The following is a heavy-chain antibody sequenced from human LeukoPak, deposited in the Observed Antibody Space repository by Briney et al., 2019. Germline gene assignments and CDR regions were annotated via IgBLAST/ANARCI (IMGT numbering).Heavy chain of an antibody. CDR2: INPRGGST. CDR3: ARVKSYYYDTSDKDAFDI. D-gene: IGHD3-22*01. CDR1: GYTFTSHF. J-gene: IGHJ3*02. V-gene: IGHV1-46*01. Sequence: ASVKVSCKASGYTFTSHFMHWVRRAPGEGLEWMGIINPRGGSTSYTQKFQGRVTMTRDTSTSTVYMELSSLRSKDTAVYYCARVKSYYYDTSDKDAFDIWGQGTMVTVSS.